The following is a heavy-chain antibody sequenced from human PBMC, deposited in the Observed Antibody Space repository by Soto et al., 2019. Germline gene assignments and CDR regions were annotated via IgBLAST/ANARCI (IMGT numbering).Heavy chain of an antibody. CDR1: GYTFTSYY. D-gene: IGHD6-13*01. CDR2: INPSGGST. J-gene: IGHJ5*02. Sequence: ASVKVSCKASGYTFTSYYMHWVRQAPGQGLEWMGIINPSGGSTSYAQKFQGRVTMTRDTSTSTVYMELSSLRSEDTAVYYCARGGGIAAAGTPDWFDPWGQGTLVTVSS. V-gene: IGHV1-46*01. CDR3: ARGGGIAAAGTPDWFDP.